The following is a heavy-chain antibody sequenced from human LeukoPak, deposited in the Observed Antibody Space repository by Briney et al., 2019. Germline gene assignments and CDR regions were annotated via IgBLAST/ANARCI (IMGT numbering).Heavy chain of an antibody. D-gene: IGHD2-2*01. V-gene: IGHV3-7*01. CDR3: ARLVCSTIPCYGKFYFDS. J-gene: IGHJ4*02. Sequence: TGGSLRLSCAASGFTFSSYWMSWVRQAPGKGLEWVANIKQDGSEKYYVDSVKGRFTISRDNAKNSLYLQMNSLRAEDTAVYYCARLVCSTIPCYGKFYFDSWGQGTLVPVSS. CDR2: IKQDGSEK. CDR1: GFTFSSYW.